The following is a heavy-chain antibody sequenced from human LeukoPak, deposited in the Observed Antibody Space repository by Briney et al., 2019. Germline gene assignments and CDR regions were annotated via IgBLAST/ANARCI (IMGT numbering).Heavy chain of an antibody. Sequence: GGSLRLSCAASGFTFSSYWMHWVRQAPGKGLVWVSRINSDGRSTNYADSVKGRFTISRGNAKNTLYLQMNSLRAEDTAVYYCASYCSGGSCHDFDYWGQGTLVTVSS. CDR2: INSDGRST. CDR1: GFTFSSYW. V-gene: IGHV3-74*01. J-gene: IGHJ4*02. D-gene: IGHD2-15*01. CDR3: ASYCSGGSCHDFDY.